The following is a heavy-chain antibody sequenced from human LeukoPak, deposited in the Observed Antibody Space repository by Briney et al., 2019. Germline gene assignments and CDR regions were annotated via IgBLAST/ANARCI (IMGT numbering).Heavy chain of an antibody. CDR3: ARSQNYYYYMDV. V-gene: IGHV3-21*01. J-gene: IGHJ6*03. CDR2: ISSSSSYI. Sequence: PGGSLRLSCAASGFTFSSYSMNWVRQAPGKGLEWVSSISSSSSYIYYADSVKGRFTISRDNAKSSLYLQMNSLRAEDTAVYYCARSQNYYYYMDVWGKGTTVTVSS. CDR1: GFTFSSYS.